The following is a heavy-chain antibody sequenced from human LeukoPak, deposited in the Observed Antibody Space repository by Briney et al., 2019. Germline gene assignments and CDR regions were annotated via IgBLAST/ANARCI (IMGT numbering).Heavy chain of an antibody. CDR2: ISHDGSDK. CDR3: AKDWRYSSSTTPY. Sequence: RSLRLSCAASGFSFSYYGMHWVRQAPGKGLEWVAVISHDGSDKSYADSVKGRFTISRDNSKNTLFLQMNSLRAEDTAVYYCAKDWRYSSSTTPYWGQGTLVTVSS. V-gene: IGHV3-30*18. CDR1: GFSFSYYG. J-gene: IGHJ4*02. D-gene: IGHD6-13*01.